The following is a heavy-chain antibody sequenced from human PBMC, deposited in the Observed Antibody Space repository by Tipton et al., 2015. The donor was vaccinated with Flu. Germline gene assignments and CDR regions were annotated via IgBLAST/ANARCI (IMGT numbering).Heavy chain of an antibody. Sequence: TLSLTCTVSGGSMSSSSYYWSWFRQPPGKGLEWIGYIYYSGTTNYNPSLKSRVTISRDTSKNQFSLKLSSVTAADTAVYYCARDSPTIPRVFDYWGQGTLVTVSS. CDR2: IYYSGTT. J-gene: IGHJ4*02. CDR1: GGSMSSSSYY. V-gene: IGHV4-61*01. CDR3: ARDSPTIPRVFDY. D-gene: IGHD5-12*01.